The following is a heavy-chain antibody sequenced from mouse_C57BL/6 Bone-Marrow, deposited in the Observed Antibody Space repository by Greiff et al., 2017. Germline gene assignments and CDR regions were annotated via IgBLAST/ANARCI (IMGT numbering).Heavy chain of an antibody. CDR1: GYAFSSSW. J-gene: IGHJ2*01. CDR2: IYPGDGDT. CDR3: ARWLLPYYFDY. D-gene: IGHD2-3*01. V-gene: IGHV1-82*01. Sequence: QVQLQQSGPELVKPGASVEISCKASGYAFSSSWMNWVKQRPGKGLEWIGRIYPGDGDTNYNGKFKGKATLTADKSSSTAYMQLSSLTSEDSAVYFCARWLLPYYFDYWGQGTTLTVSS.